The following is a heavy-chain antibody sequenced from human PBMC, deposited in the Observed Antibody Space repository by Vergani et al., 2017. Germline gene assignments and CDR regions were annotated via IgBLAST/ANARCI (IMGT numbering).Heavy chain of an antibody. CDR3: ARHSTVEWLVKLGWIDP. CDR2: INHSGST. CDR1: GGSFSGYY. Sequence: QVQLQQWGAGLLKPSETLSLTCAVYGGSFSGYYWSWIRQPPWKGLEWIGEINHSGSTYYNPSLKSRVTISVDTSKNQFSLKLSSVTAADTAVYFCARHSTVEWLVKLGWIDPWGQGILVTVSS. D-gene: IGHD6-19*01. J-gene: IGHJ5*02. V-gene: IGHV4-34*01.